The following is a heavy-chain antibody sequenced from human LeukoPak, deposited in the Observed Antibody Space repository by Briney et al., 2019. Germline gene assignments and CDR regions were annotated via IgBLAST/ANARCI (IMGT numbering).Heavy chain of an antibody. D-gene: IGHD6-19*01. Sequence: ASVKFSCKASGYTFTGYYMHWVRQAPGQGLEWMGWINPNSGGTNYAQKFQGRVTMTRDTSISTAYMELSSLRSEDTAVYYCARPYSSGWFDAFDIWGQGTMVTVSS. CDR1: GYTFTGYY. CDR3: ARPYSSGWFDAFDI. CDR2: INPNSGGT. J-gene: IGHJ3*02. V-gene: IGHV1-2*02.